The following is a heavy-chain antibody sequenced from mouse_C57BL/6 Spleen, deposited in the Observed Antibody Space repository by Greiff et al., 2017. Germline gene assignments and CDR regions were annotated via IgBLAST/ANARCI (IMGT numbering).Heavy chain of an antibody. CDR2: IWTGGGT. D-gene: IGHD1-1*01. CDR3: ARNRGSNELYYFDY. Sequence: VQRVESGPGLVAPSQSLSITCTVSGFSLTSYAISWVRQPPGKGLEWLGVIWTGGGTNYNSALKSRLSISKDNSKSQVFLKMNRLQTDDTDRYYSARNRGSNELYYFDYWGQGTTLTVSS. J-gene: IGHJ2*01. V-gene: IGHV2-9-1*01. CDR1: GFSLTSYA.